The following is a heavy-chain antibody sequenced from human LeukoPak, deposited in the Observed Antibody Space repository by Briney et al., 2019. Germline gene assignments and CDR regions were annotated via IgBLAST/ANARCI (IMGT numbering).Heavy chain of an antibody. J-gene: IGHJ4*02. CDR3: AREAPSWVAAAGTFDY. Sequence: SETLSLTCAVYGGSFSGYYWSWIRQPPGKGLEWIGEINHSGSTNYNPSLKSRVIISVATSKNQFSLKLSSVTAADTAVYFCAREAPSWVAAAGTFDYWGQGTLVTVSS. CDR1: GGSFSGYY. CDR2: INHSGST. D-gene: IGHD6-13*01. V-gene: IGHV4-34*01.